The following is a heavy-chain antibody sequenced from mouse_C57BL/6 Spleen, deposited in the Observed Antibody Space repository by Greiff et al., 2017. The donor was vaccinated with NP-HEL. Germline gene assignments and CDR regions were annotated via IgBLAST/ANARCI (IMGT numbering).Heavy chain of an antibody. J-gene: IGHJ2*01. CDR2: IDPPVSET. CDR3: ARSRDYYGSSLFDY. CDR1: GYTFPSYW. Sequence: QVQLQQPGAELLRPGSSVKLSCTASGYTFPSYWMHWLTQRPIQGLDWIGNIDPPVSETPSNQKFKDKATLTVDKSSSTAYMQLSSLTSEDSAVYYCARSRDYYGSSLFDYWGQGTTLTVSS. D-gene: IGHD1-1*01. V-gene: IGHV1-52*01.